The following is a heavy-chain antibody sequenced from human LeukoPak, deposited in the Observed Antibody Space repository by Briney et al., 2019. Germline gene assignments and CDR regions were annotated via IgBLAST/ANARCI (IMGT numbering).Heavy chain of an antibody. V-gene: IGHV4-61*02. Sequence: SETLSLTCTVSGGSTSSGSYYWSWIRQPAGKGLEWIGRIYTGGSTNYNPSLKSQVTISVDTSKNQFSLKLSSVAAADTAVYYCARGAATLFDHWGQGTLVTVSS. D-gene: IGHD6-25*01. CDR1: GGSTSSGSYY. CDR2: IYTGGST. CDR3: ARGAATLFDH. J-gene: IGHJ4*02.